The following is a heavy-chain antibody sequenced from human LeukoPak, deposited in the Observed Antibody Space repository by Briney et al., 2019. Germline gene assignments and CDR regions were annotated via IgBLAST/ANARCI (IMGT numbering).Heavy chain of an antibody. J-gene: IGHJ6*02. D-gene: IGHD3-9*01. CDR3: ARGTGYDILTGYYSDYYYYGMDV. CDR2: IYASGST. Sequence: SQTLSLTCTVSGCSISSGSYYWSWIRQPAGKGLEWIGRIYASGSTNYNPSLKSRVTISVDTSKNQFSLKLSSVTAADTAVYYCARGTGYDILTGYYSDYYYYGMDVWGQGTTVTVSS. CDR1: GCSISSGSYY. V-gene: IGHV4-61*02.